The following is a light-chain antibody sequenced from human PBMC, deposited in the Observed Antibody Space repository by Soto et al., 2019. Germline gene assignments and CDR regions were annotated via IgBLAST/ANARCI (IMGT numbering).Light chain of an antibody. CDR3: QHCDYLPI. J-gene: IGKJ3*01. V-gene: IGKV1-33*01. CDR1: HDITSF. Sequence: DIQMTQSPSSLSASVGDRVTITCQASHDITSFLNWYQHKPGRAPKLLIYDASLLEAGVPTRFSGSGSGTHFTFTISSLQPEDVATYYCQHCDYLPIFGPGTTVDFK. CDR2: DAS.